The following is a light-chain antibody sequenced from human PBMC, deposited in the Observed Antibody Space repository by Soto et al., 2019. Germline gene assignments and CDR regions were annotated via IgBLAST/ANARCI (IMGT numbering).Light chain of an antibody. V-gene: IGKV1-5*01. Sequence: DVPMTQSPSSLSASVGDRVTITCRASQSINNWLAWYQQKPGKAPKFLIYDASTLETGVPSRFSGRASGTEFTLTISGLQPEDVASYYCQQYDTYPLTFGGGTRVELK. CDR1: QSINNW. CDR3: QQYDTYPLT. CDR2: DAS. J-gene: IGKJ4*01.